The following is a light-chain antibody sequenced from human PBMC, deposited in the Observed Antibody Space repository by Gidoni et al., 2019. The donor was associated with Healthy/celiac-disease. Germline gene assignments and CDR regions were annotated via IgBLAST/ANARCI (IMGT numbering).Light chain of an antibody. CDR2: DAS. Sequence: EIVLPQSPATLSLSPGERATLSCRASQSVSSYLAWYQQKPGQAPRLLIYDASNRATGSPARFSGSGAGTDFTITISSLEHEDFAVDYCQQRSNWPTFGQGTKVEIK. CDR1: QSVSSY. J-gene: IGKJ1*01. CDR3: QQRSNWPT. V-gene: IGKV3-11*01.